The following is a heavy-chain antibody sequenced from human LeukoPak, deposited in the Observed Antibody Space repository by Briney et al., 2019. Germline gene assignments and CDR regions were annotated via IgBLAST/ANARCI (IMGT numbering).Heavy chain of an antibody. CDR3: ARLRDGRWLLEY. Sequence: SETLSLTCTASGGSISSSGYYWGWIRQPPGKGLEWIASINYSGTTYYNPSRKSRVTISEDRSKNQFSLKLSSVTAADTAVYYCARLRDGRWLLEYWGQGTLVTVSS. J-gene: IGHJ4*02. V-gene: IGHV4-39*01. CDR1: GGSISSSGYY. CDR2: INYSGTT. D-gene: IGHD5-24*01.